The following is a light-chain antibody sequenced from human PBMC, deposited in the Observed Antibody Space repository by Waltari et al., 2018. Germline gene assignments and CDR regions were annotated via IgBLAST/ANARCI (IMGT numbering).Light chain of an antibody. J-gene: IGLJ2*01. Sequence: QSVLTQPPSVSAAPGQKVTISCSGSSSNIGSNSVSWYQQLPGTAPKLLIYDNNQRPSGIPDRFSGSRSGTSATLGITGRQTGDEADYYCGTWDGSLTAGVFGGGTKVTVL. CDR2: DNN. CDR3: GTWDGSLTAGV. CDR1: SSNIGSNS. V-gene: IGLV1-51*01.